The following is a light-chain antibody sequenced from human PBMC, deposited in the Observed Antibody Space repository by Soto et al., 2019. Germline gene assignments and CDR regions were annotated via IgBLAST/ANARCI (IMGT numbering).Light chain of an antibody. CDR1: SSDVGGYDY. Sequence: QSGLAQPASVSGSPGQSITISCTGTSSDVGGYDYVSWYQQHPDKAPELMIYDVNNRPSGVSNRFSGSKSGNTASLTISGLQAEDEADYYCSSYTSSRYVFGTGTKVTVL. CDR3: SSYTSSRYV. CDR2: DVN. V-gene: IGLV2-14*01. J-gene: IGLJ1*01.